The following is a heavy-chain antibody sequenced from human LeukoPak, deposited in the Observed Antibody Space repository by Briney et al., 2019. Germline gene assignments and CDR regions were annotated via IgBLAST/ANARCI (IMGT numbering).Heavy chain of an antibody. V-gene: IGHV3-53*01. CDR2: ISRGSST. CDR1: GFAVTSSY. Sequence: PGGSLRLSCAVSGFAVTSSYMTWVRQTPGKGLEWVSIISRGSSTYYIDSVKGRFTISRDNSKNTLYLQMESLRAEDTAVYYCARGGDMVGTTKVPFDYWGQGTLVTVSS. J-gene: IGHJ4*02. D-gene: IGHD1-26*01. CDR3: ARGGDMVGTTKVPFDY.